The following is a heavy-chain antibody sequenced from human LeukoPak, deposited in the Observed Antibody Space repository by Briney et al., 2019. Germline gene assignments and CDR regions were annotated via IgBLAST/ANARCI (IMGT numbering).Heavy chain of an antibody. Sequence: GGSLRLSCAASGFTFDDYAMHWVRQAPGKGLEWVSGISWNSGSIGYADSVKGRFTISRDNAKNSLYLQMNSLRAEDTALYYCAKDPLSGSGSFTWFDPWGQGTLVTVSS. CDR2: ISWNSGSI. V-gene: IGHV3-9*01. J-gene: IGHJ5*02. CDR3: AKDPLSGSGSFTWFDP. CDR1: GFTFDDYA. D-gene: IGHD3-10*01.